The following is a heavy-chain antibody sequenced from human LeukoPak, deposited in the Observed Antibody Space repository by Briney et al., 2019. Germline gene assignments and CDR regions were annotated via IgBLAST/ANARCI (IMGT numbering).Heavy chain of an antibody. D-gene: IGHD6-19*01. CDR2: IYSGGST. V-gene: IGHV3-53*04. J-gene: IGHJ4*02. CDR1: GFTVSSNY. Sequence: PGGSLRLSCAASGFTVSSNYMSWVRQAPGKGLEWVSVIYSGGSTYYADSVKGRFTIPRHNSKNTLYLQMNSLRAEDTAVYYCARSSGWYYYFDYWGQGTLVTVSS. CDR3: ARSSGWYYYFDY.